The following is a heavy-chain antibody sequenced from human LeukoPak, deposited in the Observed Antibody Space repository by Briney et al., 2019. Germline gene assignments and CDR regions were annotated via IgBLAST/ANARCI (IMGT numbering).Heavy chain of an antibody. J-gene: IGHJ4*02. V-gene: IGHV5-51*01. D-gene: IGHD2-2*01. CDR2: IYPGDSDT. Sequence: GESLKISCKGSGYSFTSYWIGWVRQMPGKGLEWMGIIYPGDSDTRYSPSFQGQVTISADKSISTAYLQWSSLKASDTAIYYCARRRFGRYCSSTSCPEHFDYWGQGTLVTVSS. CDR3: ARRRFGRYCSSTSCPEHFDY. CDR1: GYSFTSYW.